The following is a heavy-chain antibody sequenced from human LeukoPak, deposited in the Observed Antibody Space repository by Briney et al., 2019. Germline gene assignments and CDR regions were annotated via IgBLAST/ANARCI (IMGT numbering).Heavy chain of an antibody. D-gene: IGHD3-22*01. CDR1: GFTFSSRL. CDR3: HPLSDVSN. V-gene: IGHV3-74*01. Sequence: PGGSLRLSCAVSGFTFSSRLMHWVRQAPGKGLVWVARIKDDGTTNYADSVRGRFTDSRDDAKNTVYLQMSSLRADDTAVYYCHPLSDVSNWGQGTLVTVSA. CDR2: IKDDGTT. J-gene: IGHJ4*02.